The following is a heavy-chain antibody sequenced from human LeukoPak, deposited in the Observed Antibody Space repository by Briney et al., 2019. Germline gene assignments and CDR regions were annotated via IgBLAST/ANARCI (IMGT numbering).Heavy chain of an antibody. CDR1: GFDFSDHY. V-gene: IGHV3-11*01. J-gene: IGHJ6*02. CDR2: IESTGGTT. D-gene: IGHD5-24*01. CDR3: ASSVLVGDGYQYYYYPMDV. Sequence: GGSLRLSCAASGFDFSDHYMTWIRQAPGKGLEWISFIESTGGTTYYAGSVKGRFTISRDNAKNSLYLQMNSLRVEDTAVYYCASSVLVGDGYQYYYYPMDVWGQGTTVTVSS.